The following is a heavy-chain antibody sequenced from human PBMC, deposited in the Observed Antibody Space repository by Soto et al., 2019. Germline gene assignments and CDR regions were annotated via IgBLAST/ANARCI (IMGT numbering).Heavy chain of an antibody. Sequence: PGGSLRLSCAASGFTFSSYSMSWVRQAPGKEMERGSALSVSGGSIYNADCVKGRFTSSRDNPKNTLYLQMNSLRAEDTAVYYCAKVGSTSRPACGCWFSPWGQGTLVTVS. CDR2: LSVSGGSI. D-gene: IGHD2-2*01. CDR3: AKVGSTSRPACGCWFSP. CDR1: GFTFSSYS. J-gene: IGHJ5*02. V-gene: IGHV3-23*01.